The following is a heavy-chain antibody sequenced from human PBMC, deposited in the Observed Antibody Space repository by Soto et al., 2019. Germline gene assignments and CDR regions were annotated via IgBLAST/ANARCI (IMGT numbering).Heavy chain of an antibody. J-gene: IGHJ4*02. CDR1: GFTFSDHY. Sequence: GGSLRLSCAASGFTFSDHYMDWVRQAPGKGLEWVARSRDKRNSYTTEYAASVKDRVTISRDDSKNSLYLHMNSLKTEDTAVYYCSKSFHDNGVFYAADWGQGTLVTVSS. CDR2: SRDKRNSYTT. D-gene: IGHD2-8*01. CDR3: SKSFHDNGVFYAAD. V-gene: IGHV3-72*01.